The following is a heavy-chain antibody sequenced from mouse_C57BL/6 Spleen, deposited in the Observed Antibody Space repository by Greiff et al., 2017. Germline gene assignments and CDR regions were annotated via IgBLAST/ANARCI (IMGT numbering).Heavy chain of an antibody. V-gene: IGHV1-15*01. Sequence: VQLKQSGAELVRPGASVTLSCKASGYTFTDYEMHWVKQTPVHGLEWIGAIDPETGGTAYNQKFKGKAILTADKSSSTAYMELRSLTSEDAAYYCCTVVDGPPYWGQGTLVTVSA. J-gene: IGHJ3*01. D-gene: IGHD1-1*01. CDR1: GYTFTDYE. CDR3: TVVDGPPY. CDR2: IDPETGGT.